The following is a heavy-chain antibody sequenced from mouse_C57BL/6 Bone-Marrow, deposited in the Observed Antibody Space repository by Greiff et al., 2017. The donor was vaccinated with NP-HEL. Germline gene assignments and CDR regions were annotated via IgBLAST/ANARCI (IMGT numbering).Heavy chain of an antibody. CDR2: ISDGGSYT. Sequence: EVQVVESGGGLVKPGGSLKLSCAASGFTFSSYAMSWVRQTPEKRLEWVATISDGGSYTYYPDNVKGRFTISRDNAKNNLYLQMSHLKSEDTAMYYCARDYYGRAYWGQGTLVTVSA. J-gene: IGHJ3*01. V-gene: IGHV5-4*01. CDR1: GFTFSSYA. D-gene: IGHD1-1*01. CDR3: ARDYYGRAY.